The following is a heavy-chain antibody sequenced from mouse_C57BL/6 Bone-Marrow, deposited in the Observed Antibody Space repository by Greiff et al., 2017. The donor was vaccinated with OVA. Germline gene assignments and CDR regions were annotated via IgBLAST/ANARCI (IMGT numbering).Heavy chain of an antibody. CDR2: IYPGDGGT. V-gene: IGHV1-82*01. CDR1: GYAFSSSW. J-gene: IGHJ2*01. Sequence: QVQLQQSGPELVKPGASVKISCKASGYAFSSSWMNWVKQRPGKGLEWIGRIYPGDGGTNYNGKFKGKATLTADKSSSPAYMQPSSPTAEDSAVYFGATPFDYWGQGTTLTVSS. CDR3: ATPFDY.